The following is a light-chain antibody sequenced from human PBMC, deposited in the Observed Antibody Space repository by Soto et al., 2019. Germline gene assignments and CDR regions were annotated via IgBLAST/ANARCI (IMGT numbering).Light chain of an antibody. CDR3: QQYGSSPPSWT. Sequence: ETVLTQSPGTLSLSPGERATLSCRASQSVSSSYLAWYQQKHGQAPGLLIYGASSRATGIPDRFSGSGSGTDFTLTISRLEPEDFAVCYCQQYGSSPPSWTFGQGTKVEIK. J-gene: IGKJ1*01. V-gene: IGKV3-20*01. CDR2: GAS. CDR1: QSVSSSY.